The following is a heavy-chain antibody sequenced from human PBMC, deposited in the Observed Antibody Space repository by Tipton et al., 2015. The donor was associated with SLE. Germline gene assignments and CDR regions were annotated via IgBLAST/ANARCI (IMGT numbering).Heavy chain of an antibody. Sequence: TLSLTCAVSGASISSYYWSWIRQPAGKGLEWIGRIYTSGSTNYNPSLKSRVTMSVDTSKNQFSLKLSSVTAADTAVYYCARGDDSNWFDPWGQGTLVTVSS. V-gene: IGHV4-4*07. CDR3: ARGDDSNWFDP. CDR1: GASISSYY. CDR2: IYTSGST. J-gene: IGHJ5*02. D-gene: IGHD3-22*01.